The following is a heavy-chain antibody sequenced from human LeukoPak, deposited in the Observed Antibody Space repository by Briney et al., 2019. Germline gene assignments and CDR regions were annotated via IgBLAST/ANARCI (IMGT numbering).Heavy chain of an antibody. D-gene: IGHD6-13*01. Sequence: SVKVSCKASGGTFSSYAISWVRQAPGQGLEWMGGIIPIFGTANYARKFQGRVTITTDESTSTAYMELSSLRSEDTAVYYCARGRIAAALSFFDYWGQGTLVAVSS. CDR2: IIPIFGTA. V-gene: IGHV1-69*05. CDR3: ARGRIAAALSFFDY. J-gene: IGHJ4*02. CDR1: GGTFSSYA.